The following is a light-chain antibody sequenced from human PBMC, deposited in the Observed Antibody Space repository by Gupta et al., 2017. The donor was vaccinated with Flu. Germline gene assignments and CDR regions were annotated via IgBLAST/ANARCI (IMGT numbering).Light chain of an antibody. CDR2: AVS. J-gene: IGKJ4*01. CDR1: QAISPS. V-gene: IGKV1-9*01. Sequence: DLQLNPSPSFLSASVGDRVAMTCRASQAISPSLAWYQQKSGEGPQLLIYAVSTLHTAVPSRFSGSGSGTEFTLTISSLQPEDFGIYYCQQRNRYPVTFGEGTKVEIK. CDR3: QQRNRYPVT.